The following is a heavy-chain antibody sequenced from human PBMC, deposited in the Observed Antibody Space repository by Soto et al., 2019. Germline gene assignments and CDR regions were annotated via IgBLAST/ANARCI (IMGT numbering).Heavy chain of an antibody. Sequence: QVQLVQSGAEVKKPGASVKVSCKASGYTVTSYYMHWVRQAPGQGLEWMGIINPKSGSTTYAQKFQGRVTMTRDTSTSTVYMELTSLTSGDTAVYYCARAGIAYCTSTTCYLYYYVMDVWDQGTTVTVSS. CDR1: GYTVTSYY. CDR3: ARAGIAYCTSTTCYLYYYVMDV. V-gene: IGHV1-46*01. D-gene: IGHD2-2*01. CDR2: INPKSGST. J-gene: IGHJ6*02.